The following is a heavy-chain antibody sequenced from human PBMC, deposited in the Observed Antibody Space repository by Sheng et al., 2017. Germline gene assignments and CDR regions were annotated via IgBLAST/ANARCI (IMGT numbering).Heavy chain of an antibody. CDR1: GFTFSSYG. D-gene: IGHD4-17*01. CDR3: AKDRKTTAEGWFDP. V-gene: IGHV3-30*02. J-gene: IGHJ5*02. CDR2: IRYDGSNK. Sequence: QVQLVESGGGVVQPGGSLRLSCAASGFTFSSYGMHWVRQAPGKGLEWVAFIRYDGSNKYYADSVKGRFTISRDNSKNTLYLQMNSLRAEDTAVYYCAKDRKTTAEGWFDPWGQGTLVTVSS.